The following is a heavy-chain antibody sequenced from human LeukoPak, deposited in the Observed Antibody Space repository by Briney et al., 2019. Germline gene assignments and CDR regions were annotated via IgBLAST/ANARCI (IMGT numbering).Heavy chain of an antibody. CDR3: AKGPDILTGYFGENYGMDV. CDR1: GFTFSNYW. J-gene: IGHJ6*02. D-gene: IGHD3-9*01. CDR2: IKQDGSEI. Sequence: GGSLRLSCAASGFTFSNYWMSWVRQAPGMGLEWVANIKQDGSEIHYVDSVKGRFTISRDSAKFSVYLQMNSLRAEDTAVYYCAKGPDILTGYFGENYGMDVWGQGTTVTVSS. V-gene: IGHV3-7*01.